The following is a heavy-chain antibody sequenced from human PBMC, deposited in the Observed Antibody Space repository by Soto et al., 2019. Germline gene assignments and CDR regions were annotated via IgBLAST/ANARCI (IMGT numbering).Heavy chain of an antibody. Sequence: GSLRLSCAASGFTFSSYAMSWVRQAPGKGLEWVSAISGSGGSTYYADSVKGRFTISRDNSKNTLYLQMNSLRAEDTAVYYCAKDKNQKGTAASYFDYWGQGTLVTVSS. CDR3: AKDKNQKGTAASYFDY. V-gene: IGHV3-23*01. J-gene: IGHJ4*02. D-gene: IGHD2-21*02. CDR2: ISGSGGST. CDR1: GFTFSSYA.